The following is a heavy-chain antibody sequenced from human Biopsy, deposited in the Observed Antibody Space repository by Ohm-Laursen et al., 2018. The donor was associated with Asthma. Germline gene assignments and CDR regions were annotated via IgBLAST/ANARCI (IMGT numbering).Heavy chain of an antibody. CDR3: ARDGPVGAPSDY. Sequence: SVKVSCKASGGTFSSYAISWVRQAPGQGLEWMGGIIAYNGNTNYAQKLQGRVTMTTDTSTSTAYMELRSLRSDDTAVYYCARDGPVGAPSDYWGQGTLVTVSS. CDR1: GGTFSSYA. V-gene: IGHV1-18*01. D-gene: IGHD1-26*01. J-gene: IGHJ4*02. CDR2: IIAYNGNT.